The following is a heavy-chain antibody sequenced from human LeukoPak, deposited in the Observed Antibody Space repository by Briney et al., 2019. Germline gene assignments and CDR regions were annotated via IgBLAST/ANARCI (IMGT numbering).Heavy chain of an antibody. CDR2: IYHSGST. CDR3: VRSFWGYYFDY. J-gene: IGHJ4*02. CDR1: GGSISSYY. D-gene: IGHD3-16*01. Sequence: SETLSLTCTVSGGSISSYYWNWIRQPPGKGLEWIGYIYHSGSTNFNPSLKSRVTISVDTSKNQFSLNLSSVTAADTAVYYCVRSFWGYYFDYWGQGTLVTVSS. V-gene: IGHV4-59*01.